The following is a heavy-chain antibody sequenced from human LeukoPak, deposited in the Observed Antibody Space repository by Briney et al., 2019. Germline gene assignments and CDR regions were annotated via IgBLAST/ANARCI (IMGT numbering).Heavy chain of an antibody. D-gene: IGHD3-10*01. V-gene: IGHV1-18*01. CDR2: ISAYNGNT. J-gene: IGHJ4*02. CDR1: GYTFTSYG. Sequence: GASVKVSCKASGYTFTSYGISWVRQAPGQGLEWMGWISAYNGNTNYAQKLQGRVTMTTDTSTSTAYMELRSLRSDDTAVYYCASVGGAVLWFGELLYDDYWGQGTLVTVSS. CDR3: ASVGGAVLWFGELLYDDY.